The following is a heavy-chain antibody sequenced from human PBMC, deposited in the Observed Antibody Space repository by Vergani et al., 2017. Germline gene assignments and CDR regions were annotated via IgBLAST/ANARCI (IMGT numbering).Heavy chain of an antibody. CDR3: ARIHDFWSGYYFYYYYYYMDV. CDR1: GGTFSSYA. Sequence: QVQLVQSGAEVKKPGSSVKVSCKASGGTFSSYAISWVRQAPGQGLEWMGGIIPIFGTANYAQKFQGRVTITADESTSTAYMELSSLRSEDTAVYYCARIHDFWSGYYFYYYYYYMDVWGKGTTVTVSS. J-gene: IGHJ6*03. V-gene: IGHV1-69*13. D-gene: IGHD3-3*01. CDR2: IIPIFGTA.